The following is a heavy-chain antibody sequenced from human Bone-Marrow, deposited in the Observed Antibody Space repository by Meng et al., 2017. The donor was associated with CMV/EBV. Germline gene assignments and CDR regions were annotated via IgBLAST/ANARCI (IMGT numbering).Heavy chain of an antibody. J-gene: IGHJ6*02. CDR2: INPNSGGT. CDR1: GYSFTGYY. CDR3: ASGKGRYYGMDV. V-gene: IGHV1-2*02. D-gene: IGHD1-26*01. Sequence: ASVKVSCKASGYSFTGYYMHWVRQAPGQGLEWMGWINPNSGGTDYAQKFQGRVTMTRDTSISTAYMELSRLRSDDTAVYYCASGKGRYYGMDVWGQGTTVTVSS.